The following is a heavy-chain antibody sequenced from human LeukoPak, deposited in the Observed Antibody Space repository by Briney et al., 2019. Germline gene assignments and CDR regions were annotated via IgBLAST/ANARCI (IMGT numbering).Heavy chain of an antibody. D-gene: IGHD3-3*01. Sequence: GGSLRLSCAASGFTFSSYSMNWVRQAPGKGLEWVSYISSSSSTIYYADSVKGRFTISRDNAKNSLYLQMNSLRDEDTAVYYCARDLRFLEVYYYYYGMDVWGQGTTVTVSS. CDR3: ARDLRFLEVYYYYYGMDV. CDR2: ISSSSSTI. J-gene: IGHJ6*02. CDR1: GFTFSSYS. V-gene: IGHV3-48*02.